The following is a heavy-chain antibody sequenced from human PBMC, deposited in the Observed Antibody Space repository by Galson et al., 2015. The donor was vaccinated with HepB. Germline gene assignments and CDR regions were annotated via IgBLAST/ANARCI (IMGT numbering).Heavy chain of an antibody. CDR3: ARGGLWTTVVDAFDI. Sequence: SVKVSCKASGYTFTGYYMHWVRQAPGQGLEWMGRINPNSGGTNYAQKFQGRVTMTRDTSISTAYMELSRLRSDDTAVYYCARGGLWTTVVDAFDIWGQGTMVTVSS. CDR2: INPNSGGT. J-gene: IGHJ3*02. CDR1: GYTFTGYY. V-gene: IGHV1-2*06. D-gene: IGHD4-23*01.